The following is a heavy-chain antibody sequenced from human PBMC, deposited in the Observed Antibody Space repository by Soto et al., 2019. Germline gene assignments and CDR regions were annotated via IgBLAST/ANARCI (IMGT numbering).Heavy chain of an antibody. CDR1: GFTFSSYA. CDR2: ISGSGGST. CDR3: AKDLCMEWLLCARAFDI. Sequence: PGGSLRLSCAASGFTFSSYAMSWVRQAPGKGLEWVSAISGSGGSTYYADSVKGRFTISRDNSKNTLYLQMNSLRAEDTAVYYCAKDLCMEWLLCARAFDIWGQGTMVTVSS. D-gene: IGHD3-3*01. J-gene: IGHJ3*02. V-gene: IGHV3-23*01.